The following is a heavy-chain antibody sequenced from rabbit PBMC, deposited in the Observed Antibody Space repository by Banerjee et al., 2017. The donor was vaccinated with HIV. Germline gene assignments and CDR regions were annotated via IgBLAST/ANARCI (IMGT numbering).Heavy chain of an antibody. Sequence: QEQLVESGGGLVQPEGSLTLTCTASGFSFSNRYYMYWVRQAPGKGLEWIGHINTGSGSTDYASWAKGRFTISKTSSTTVDLKMTSLTAADTATYFCARDLAGDAYANLWGPGTLVT. CDR2: INTGSGST. D-gene: IGHD6-1*01. CDR3: ARDLAGDAYANL. V-gene: IGHV1S45*01. CDR1: GFSFSNRYY. J-gene: IGHJ4*01.